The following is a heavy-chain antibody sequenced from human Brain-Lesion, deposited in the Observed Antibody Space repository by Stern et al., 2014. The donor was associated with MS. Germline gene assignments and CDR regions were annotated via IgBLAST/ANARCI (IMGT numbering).Heavy chain of an antibody. Sequence: QVQLVQSGAEVKKPGASVKVSCKVSGYTLTELSMHWVRQAPRQGLEWMGGFVPEDGETIYAQKFQGRVTMTEDTSTDTAYMELSSLRSEDTAVYYCATLSPGAGGNYYRHFDYWGQGTLVTVSS. J-gene: IGHJ4*02. CDR3: ATLSPGAGGNYYRHFDY. CDR2: FVPEDGET. V-gene: IGHV1-24*01. CDR1: GYTLTELS. D-gene: IGHD1-26*01.